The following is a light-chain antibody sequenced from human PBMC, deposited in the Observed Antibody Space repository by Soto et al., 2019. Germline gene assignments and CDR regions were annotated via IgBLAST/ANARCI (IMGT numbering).Light chain of an antibody. V-gene: IGLV2-14*01. CDR3: SSYTSSSTYV. Sequence: QSALTQPASVSGSPGQSIAISCTGTSSDIGGYNYVSWYQQHPGEAPKLMIFEVSNRPSGVSDRFSGSKSGNTASLTISGLQAEDEADYYCSSYTSSSTYVFGTGTQLTVL. CDR1: SSDIGGYNY. J-gene: IGLJ1*01. CDR2: EVS.